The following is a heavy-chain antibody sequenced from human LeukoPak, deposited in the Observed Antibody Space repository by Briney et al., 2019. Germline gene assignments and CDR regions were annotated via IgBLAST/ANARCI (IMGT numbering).Heavy chain of an antibody. CDR2: ISYDGSNK. Sequence: GGSLRLSCAASGFTFSSYAMHWVRQAPGKGLEWVGVISYDGSNKYYEDSVKGRFTISRDNSKNTLYLQMNNLRAEDTAVYYCAKDRLRLWFGELSDLDYWGQGTLVTVSS. V-gene: IGHV3-30*04. CDR3: AKDRLRLWFGELSDLDY. CDR1: GFTFSSYA. J-gene: IGHJ4*02. D-gene: IGHD3-10*01.